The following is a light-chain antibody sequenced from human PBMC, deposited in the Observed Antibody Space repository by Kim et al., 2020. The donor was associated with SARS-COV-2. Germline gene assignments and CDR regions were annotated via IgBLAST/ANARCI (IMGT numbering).Light chain of an antibody. CDR3: SSYTSSSTYV. CDR2: DVS. Sequence: GQSITISCTGTSSDIGGYNYVSWYQQHPGKAPKLMIYDVSNRPSGVSNRFSGSKSGNTASLNISGLQAEDEADYYCSSYTSSSTYVFGTGTKVTVL. V-gene: IGLV2-14*03. CDR1: SSDIGGYNY. J-gene: IGLJ1*01.